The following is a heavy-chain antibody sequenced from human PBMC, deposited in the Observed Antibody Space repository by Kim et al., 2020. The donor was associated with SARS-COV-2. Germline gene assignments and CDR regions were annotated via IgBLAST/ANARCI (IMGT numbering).Heavy chain of an antibody. CDR3: AMRDLGATELGNY. V-gene: IGHV3-23*01. Sequence: YADAVKGRFTISRDNTKSTLHLQMNSLRSEDTAVYYCAMRDLGATELGNYWGQGTLVTVSS. D-gene: IGHD1-26*01. J-gene: IGHJ4*02.